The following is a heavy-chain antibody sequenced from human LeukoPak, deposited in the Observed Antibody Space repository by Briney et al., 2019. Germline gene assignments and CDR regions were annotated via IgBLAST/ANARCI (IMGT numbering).Heavy chain of an antibody. CDR2: IIPIFGTA. J-gene: IGHJ3*02. V-gene: IGHV1-69*13. CDR3: ARPIKYYDILTGYYRHDAFDI. CDR1: GGTFTSYA. Sequence: SVKVSCKTSGGTFTSYAITWVRQAPGQGLEWMGGIIPIFGTANYAQKFQGRVTITADESTSTAYMELSSLRSEDTAVYYCARPIKYYDILTGYYRHDAFDIWGQGTMVTVSS. D-gene: IGHD3-9*01.